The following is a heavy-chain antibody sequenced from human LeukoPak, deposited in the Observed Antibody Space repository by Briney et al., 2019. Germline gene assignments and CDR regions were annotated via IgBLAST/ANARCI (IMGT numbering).Heavy chain of an antibody. J-gene: IGHJ3*02. D-gene: IGHD5-18*01. CDR2: IYYSGST. CDR1: GGSISSSSYY. CDR3: ARTPVDTESNDAFDI. V-gene: IGHV4-39*01. Sequence: SETLSLTCTVSGGSISSSSYYWGWIRQPPGKGLEWIGSIYYSGSTYYNPSLKSRVTISVDTSKNQFSLKLSSVTAADTAVYYCARTPVDTESNDAFDIWGQGTMVTVSS.